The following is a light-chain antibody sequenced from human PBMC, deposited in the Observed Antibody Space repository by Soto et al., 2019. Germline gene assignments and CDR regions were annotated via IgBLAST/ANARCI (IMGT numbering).Light chain of an antibody. J-gene: IGLJ2*01. V-gene: IGLV2-14*01. CDR2: EVS. CDR1: SSDVGGYKY. Sequence: QSVLTQPASVSGSPGQSITISCTGTSSDVGGYKYVSWYQQHPDNAPKLIIFEVSNRPSGISSRFSGSKSGNTASLTISGLQAEDEADYYCASYTSSSTSVIFGRGTKLTVL. CDR3: ASYTSSSTSVI.